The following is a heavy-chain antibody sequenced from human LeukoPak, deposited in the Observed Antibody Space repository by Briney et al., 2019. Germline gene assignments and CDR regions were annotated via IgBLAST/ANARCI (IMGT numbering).Heavy chain of an antibody. V-gene: IGHV1-18*01. CDR1: GYTFTSYG. Sequence: ASVKVSCKASGYTFTSYGISWVRQAPGQGLEWMGWISAYNGNTNYAQKLQGRVTMTTDTSTSTAYMELRSLRPDDTAVYYCARVGDYYDSSGYYYPFDYWGQGTLVTVSS. J-gene: IGHJ4*02. CDR3: ARVGDYYDSSGYYYPFDY. CDR2: ISAYNGNT. D-gene: IGHD3-22*01.